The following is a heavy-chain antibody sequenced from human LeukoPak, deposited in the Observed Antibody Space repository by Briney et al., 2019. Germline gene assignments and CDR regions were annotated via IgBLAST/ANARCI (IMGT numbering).Heavy chain of an antibody. CDR2: ISSSSSYI. CDR1: GFTFSIYT. CDR3: ARDRRTMTTCDY. Sequence: GGSLRLSCAASGFTFSIYTMNWVRQAPGKGLEWVSSISSSSSYIYYADSVKGRFTISRDNAKNSLYQQMNSLRAEDTAVYYCARDRRTMTTCDYWGQGSLVTVSS. D-gene: IGHD4-17*01. V-gene: IGHV3-21*01. J-gene: IGHJ4*02.